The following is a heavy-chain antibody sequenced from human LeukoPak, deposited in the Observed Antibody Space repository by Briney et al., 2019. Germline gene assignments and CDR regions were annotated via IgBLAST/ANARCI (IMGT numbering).Heavy chain of an antibody. CDR3: ARARYGSGSYYFDY. J-gene: IGHJ4*02. V-gene: IGHV4-30-2*01. CDR2: IYHSGST. D-gene: IGHD3-10*01. CDR1: GGSISSGGYS. Sequence: SETLSLTCTVSGGSISSGGYSWSWIRQPPGKGLEWIGYIYHSGSTYYNPSLKSRVTISVDRSKNQFSLKLRSVTAADTAVYYCARARYGSGSYYFDYWGQGTLVTVSS.